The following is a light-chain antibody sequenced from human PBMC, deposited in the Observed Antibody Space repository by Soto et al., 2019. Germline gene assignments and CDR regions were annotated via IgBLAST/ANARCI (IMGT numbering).Light chain of an antibody. J-gene: IGLJ3*02. CDR3: LSYAGGNHWV. CDR2: EVI. V-gene: IGLV2-8*01. Sequence: QSALTQPPSASGSPGQSVTISCTGTSSDVGGHNYVSWYQQHPGKVPKLMIYEVIKRPSGVPDRFSGSKSGNTASLAVSGPQPEDEADYYCLSYAGGNHWVFGGGTKLTVL. CDR1: SSDVGGHNY.